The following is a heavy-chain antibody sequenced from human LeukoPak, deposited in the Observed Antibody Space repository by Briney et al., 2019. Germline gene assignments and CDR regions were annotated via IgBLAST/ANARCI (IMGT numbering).Heavy chain of an antibody. CDR2: VSTHNGYT. J-gene: IGHJ5*02. V-gene: IGHV1-18*01. Sequence: ASVKVSRKASGYTFTSYGISWVRQAPGQGLEWMGWVSTHNGYTKYAQKFQGRVTMTTDTSTSTAYMELGSLRSDDTAVYYCARGLGIISCCESLNWFDPWGQGTLVSVSS. CDR3: ARGLGIISCCESLNWFDP. CDR1: GYTFTSYG. D-gene: IGHD3-16*01.